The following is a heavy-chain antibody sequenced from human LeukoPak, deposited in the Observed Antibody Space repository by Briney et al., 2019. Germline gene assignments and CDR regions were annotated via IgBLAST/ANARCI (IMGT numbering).Heavy chain of an antibody. Sequence: GGALRLSCAASGCSFNTHSMNGVRQPRGKGLEWLSCISSGSSHIQYTASMKRSFTTSTDKAKNSISLQMSSLPAEDPAMYYCVRVSQGDDDYHSPVQGAFDLWGQGTMVTVSS. J-gene: IGHJ3*01. CDR3: VRVSQGDDDYHSPVQGAFDL. V-gene: IGHV3-21*06. D-gene: IGHD3-22*01. CDR2: ISSGSSHI. CDR1: GCSFNTHS.